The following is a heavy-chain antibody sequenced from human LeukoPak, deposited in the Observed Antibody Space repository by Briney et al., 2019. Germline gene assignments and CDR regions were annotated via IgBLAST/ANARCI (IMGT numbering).Heavy chain of an antibody. V-gene: IGHV4-31*03. D-gene: IGHD3-10*01. CDR3: ARGAGNFGL. J-gene: IGHJ2*01. Sequence: SETLSLTCTVSGGSISSGGYHWSWIRQHPGKGLEWIGYIYYSGSTYYNPSLKSRVTISLDTSKNQFSLKLSSVTAADTAVYYCARGAGNFGLWGRGTLVTVSS. CDR1: GGSISSGGYH. CDR2: IYYSGST.